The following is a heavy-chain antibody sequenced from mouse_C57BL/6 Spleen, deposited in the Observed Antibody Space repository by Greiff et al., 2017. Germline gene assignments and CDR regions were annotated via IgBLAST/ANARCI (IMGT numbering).Heavy chain of an antibody. CDR2: ISSGGSYT. J-gene: IGHJ4*01. D-gene: IGHD1-1*01. CDR3: ARRPTTGYAMDY. Sequence: DVKLVESGGDLVKPGGSLKLSCAASGFTFSSYGMSWVRQTPDKRLEWVATISSGGSYTYYPDSGKGRFTISRDNAKNTLYLQMSSLKSEDTAMYYCARRPTTGYAMDYWGQGTSVTISS. CDR1: GFTFSSYG. V-gene: IGHV5-6*02.